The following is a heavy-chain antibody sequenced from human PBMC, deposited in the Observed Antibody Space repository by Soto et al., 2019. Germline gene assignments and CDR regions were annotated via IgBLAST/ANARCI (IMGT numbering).Heavy chain of an antibody. D-gene: IGHD2-2*03. CDR1: GYTFTSYD. CDR2: MNPNSGNT. J-gene: IGHJ6*03. Sequence: ASVKVSCKASGYTFTSYDINWVRQATGQGLEWMGWMNPNSGNTGYAQKFQGRVTMTRNTSISTAYMELSSLRSEDTAVYYCARMDIVVVPAARREYYYYYYLDVWGKGTTVTVSS. CDR3: ARMDIVVVPAARREYYYYYYLDV. V-gene: IGHV1-8*01.